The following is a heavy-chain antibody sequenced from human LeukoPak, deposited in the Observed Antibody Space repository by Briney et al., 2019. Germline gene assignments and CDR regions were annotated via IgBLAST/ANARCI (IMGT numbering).Heavy chain of an antibody. V-gene: IGHV3-30*04. CDR1: GFTFSRSA. D-gene: IGHD3-10*01. CDR2: ISYDESNK. CDR3: ARVVSLNYGFNGDDFDY. Sequence: GGSLRLSCAASGFTFSRSAMHGVRQAPGKGLEGVAVISYDESNKYYADSVKGRFTISRDNSKNTLYLQMNSLRAEDTAVYYCARVVSLNYGFNGDDFDYWGQGTLVTVSS. J-gene: IGHJ4*02.